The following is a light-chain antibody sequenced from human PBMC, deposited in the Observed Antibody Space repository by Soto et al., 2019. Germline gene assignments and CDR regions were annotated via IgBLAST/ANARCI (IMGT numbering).Light chain of an antibody. CDR3: QQYNSYSHLT. J-gene: IGKJ4*01. V-gene: IGKV1-5*03. CDR2: KAS. Sequence: DIPMTQSPSTLSASVGDRVTITCRASQTINAWLAWYQQKPGKAPKLLIYKASTLQSGVPTRFSGSGSGTEFTLTIDCLQPDDFATYYCQQYNSYSHLTFGGGTTVEIK. CDR1: QTINAW.